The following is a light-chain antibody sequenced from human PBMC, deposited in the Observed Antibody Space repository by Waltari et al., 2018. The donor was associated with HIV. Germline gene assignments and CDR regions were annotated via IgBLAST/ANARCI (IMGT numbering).Light chain of an antibody. CDR2: WAS. J-gene: IGKJ2*01. Sequence: DIVMTQSPGSLAVSLGERATINCKSSQSVLYSSHNKNYLAWYQQKPGQPPKLLIYWASTRESGVPDRFSGSGSGTDFTLTISSLQAEDVAVYYCQQYYSTPYTFGQGTKLEIK. CDR3: QQYYSTPYT. V-gene: IGKV4-1*01. CDR1: QSVLYSSHNKNY.